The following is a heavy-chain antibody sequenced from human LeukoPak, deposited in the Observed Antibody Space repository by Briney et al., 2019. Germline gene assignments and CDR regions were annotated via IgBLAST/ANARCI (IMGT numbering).Heavy chain of an antibody. CDR3: ARPYCSTTRCYRFDY. CDR2: IYPGDSDT. D-gene: IGHD2-2*01. CDR1: GYSFSSNW. J-gene: IGHJ4*02. Sequence: GASLEISCKGSGYSFSSNWIGWVRQMPGKGLEWMGIIYPGDSDTRYSPSFQGQVTISADKSISTAYLQWSSLKASDTAIYYCARPYCSTTRCYRFDYWGQGTLVTVSS. V-gene: IGHV5-51*01.